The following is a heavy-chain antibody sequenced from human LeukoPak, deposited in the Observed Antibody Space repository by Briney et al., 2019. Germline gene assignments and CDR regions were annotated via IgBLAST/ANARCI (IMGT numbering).Heavy chain of an antibody. CDR3: ARTVMITFGGVIVIPDRIDY. J-gene: IGHJ4*02. V-gene: IGHV3-53*01. CDR2: IYNGGST. D-gene: IGHD3-16*02. CDR1: GFTVSSNY. Sequence: PGGSLRLSCAASGFTVSSNYMSWVRQAPGKGLEWVSVIYNGGSTYYADSVKGRFTISRDNSKNTLYLQMNSLRAEDTAVYYCARTVMITFGGVIVIPDRIDYWGQGTLVTVSS.